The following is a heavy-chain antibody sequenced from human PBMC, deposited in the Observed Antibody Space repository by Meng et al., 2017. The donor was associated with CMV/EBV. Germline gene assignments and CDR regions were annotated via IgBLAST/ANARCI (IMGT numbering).Heavy chain of an antibody. J-gene: IGHJ4*02. CDR1: GFTFSDYY. CDR3: ARLAAAGLATLDY. Sequence: LRLSCAASGFTFSDYYMSWIRQAPGKGLEWIGSIYYSGSTYYNPSLKSRVTISVDTSKNQFSLKLSSVTAADTAVYYCARLAAAGLATLDYWGQGTLVTVSS. CDR2: IYYSGST. V-gene: IGHV4-39*01. D-gene: IGHD6-13*01.